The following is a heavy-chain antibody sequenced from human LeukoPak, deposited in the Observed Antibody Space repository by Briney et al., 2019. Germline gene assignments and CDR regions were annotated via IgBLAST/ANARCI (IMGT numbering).Heavy chain of an antibody. V-gene: IGHV3-7*01. CDR2: IKEDGNKK. J-gene: IGHJ3*02. CDR3: ARVAYGLNRGDAFDI. CDR1: GFTFSTYW. Sequence: GGSLRLSCVASGFTFSTYWMTWVRQAPGKGLEWVASIKEDGNKKSYVDSVRGRFTISRYNAKNSMFLQMNSLRVEDTAVFYCARVAYGLNRGDAFDIWGHGTTVTVSS. D-gene: IGHD2-21*01.